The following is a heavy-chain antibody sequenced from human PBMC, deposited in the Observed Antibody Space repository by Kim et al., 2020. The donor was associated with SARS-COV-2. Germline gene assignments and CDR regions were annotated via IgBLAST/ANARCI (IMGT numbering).Heavy chain of an antibody. CDR1: GGSISSSSYY. D-gene: IGHD6-19*01. CDR2: IYYSGST. V-gene: IGHV4-39*01. CDR3: ARSYDSSGWYVPRLIDY. Sequence: SETLSLTCTVSGGSISSSSYYWGWIRQPPGKGLEWIGSIYYSGSTYYNPSLKSRVTISVDTSKNQFFLKLSSVTAADTAVYYCARSYDSSGWYVPRLIDYWGQGTLVTVSS. J-gene: IGHJ4*02.